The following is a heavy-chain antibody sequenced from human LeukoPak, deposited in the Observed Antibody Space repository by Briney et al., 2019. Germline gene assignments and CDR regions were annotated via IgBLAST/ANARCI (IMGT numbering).Heavy chain of an antibody. J-gene: IGHJ4*02. CDR1: GFSIGDYA. D-gene: IGHD1-1*01. Sequence: GRSLRLSCTASGFSIGDYAASWFRQAPGEGLEWVGFIRSKAFGDRIDYAASVKGRFTISRDDSKGVLYLQMNSLKTDDTAVYFCTGNRGGQLPFDYWGRGTQVTVSS. CDR2: IRSKAFGDRI. CDR3: TGNRGGQLPFDY. V-gene: IGHV3-49*03.